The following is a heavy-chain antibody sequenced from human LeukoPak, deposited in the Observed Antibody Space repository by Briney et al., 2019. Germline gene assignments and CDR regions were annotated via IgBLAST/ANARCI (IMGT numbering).Heavy chain of an antibody. CDR3: ARGPARTAEYFQH. J-gene: IGHJ1*01. Sequence: ASVKVSCKASGYTFTSYDINWVRQATGQGLEWRGWMNPNSGNTGYAQKFQGRVIMTRNTSISTAYMALSSLRSEDTAVYYCARGPARTAEYFQHWGQGTLVTVSS. CDR1: GYTFTSYD. V-gene: IGHV1-8*01. D-gene: IGHD3/OR15-3a*01. CDR2: MNPNSGNT.